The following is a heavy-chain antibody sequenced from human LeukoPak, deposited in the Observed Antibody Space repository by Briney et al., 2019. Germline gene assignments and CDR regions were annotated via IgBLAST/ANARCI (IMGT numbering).Heavy chain of an antibody. D-gene: IGHD1-26*01. Sequence: GASVKVSCKASGYTFTSYGISWVRQAPGQGLEWMGWISAYNGNTNYAQKLQGRVTMTTDTSTSTAYMELRSLRSDDTAVYYCARDNEWELSYYLDYWGQGTLVTVSS. CDR2: ISAYNGNT. J-gene: IGHJ4*02. CDR1: GYTFTSYG. V-gene: IGHV1-18*01. CDR3: ARDNEWELSYYLDY.